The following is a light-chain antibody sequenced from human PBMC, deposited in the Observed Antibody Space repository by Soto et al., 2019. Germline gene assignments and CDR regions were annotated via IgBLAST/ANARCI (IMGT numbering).Light chain of an antibody. CDR2: EVD. V-gene: IGLV2-8*01. CDR1: TSNVGGYNY. Sequence: QSVLTQPPSASGSPGQSVSISCTGTTSNVGGYNYVSWYQQHPGKAPKLIIYEVDKRPSGVPDRFSASKTGSTASLTVSGLQADDEAEYYCWSYAGRNTYVFGTGTKVTAL. J-gene: IGLJ1*01. CDR3: WSYAGRNTYV.